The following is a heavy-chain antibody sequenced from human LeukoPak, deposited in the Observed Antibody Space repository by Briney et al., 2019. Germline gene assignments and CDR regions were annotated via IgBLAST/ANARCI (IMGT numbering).Heavy chain of an antibody. CDR2: IRSSSSPT. CDR1: GFTFSSYS. D-gene: IGHD2-15*01. Sequence: GGSLRLSCAASGFTFSSYSMNWVRQAPGKGLEWVAYIRSSSSPTYYADSVKGRFTISRDDSKYTSYLQMNSLRLEDTAVYYCAKDFSWSFEYWGQGTLVTVSS. V-gene: IGHV3-48*01. CDR3: AKDFSWSFEY. J-gene: IGHJ4*02.